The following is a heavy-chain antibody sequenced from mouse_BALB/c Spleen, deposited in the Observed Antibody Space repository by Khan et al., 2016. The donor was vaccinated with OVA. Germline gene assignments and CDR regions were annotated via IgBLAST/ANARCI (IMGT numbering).Heavy chain of an antibody. CDR1: GYTFTNQG. CDR2: INTYTGEP. J-gene: IGHJ1*01. V-gene: IGHV9-1*02. Sequence: QIQLVQSGPELKKPGETVKISCKASGYTFTNQGMNWVKQAPGKGLKWMGWINTYTGEPTYADDFKGRFAFSLETSASTAYLQINNLKNEDMSTYCGARGYWYFDVWGAGTTVTVSS. CDR3: ARGYWYFDV.